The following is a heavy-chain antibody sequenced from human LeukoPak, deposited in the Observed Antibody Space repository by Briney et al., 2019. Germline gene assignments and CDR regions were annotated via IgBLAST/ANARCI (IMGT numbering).Heavy chain of an antibody. CDR2: IYSGGGT. V-gene: IGHV3-53*01. Sequence: GGSLRPTCPASGFAAIINNRSGFRRAPGKGLEWVSVIYSGGGTYYANSVKGRFTISRDNSKNTLYLQMNSLRAEDTAVYYCARGGRYYESSGYYHDAFDIWGQGTMVTVSS. CDR3: ARGGRYYESSGYYHDAFDI. J-gene: IGHJ3*02. D-gene: IGHD3-22*01. CDR1: GFAAIINN.